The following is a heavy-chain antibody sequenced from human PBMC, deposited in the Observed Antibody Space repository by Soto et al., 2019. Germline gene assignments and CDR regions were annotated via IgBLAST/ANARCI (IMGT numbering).Heavy chain of an antibody. V-gene: IGHV6-1*01. Sequence: PSQTLSLTCAISGGSVSSNSVAWSWIRQSPSRGLEWLGRTYFRSKWYNDYAVSVKSRITVNPDTSKNQFSLQLNSVTPEDTAVYYCARSVPDGFDIWGQGTTVTVSS. J-gene: IGHJ3*02. CDR1: GGSVSSNSVA. CDR2: TYFRSKWYN. CDR3: ARSVPDGFDI.